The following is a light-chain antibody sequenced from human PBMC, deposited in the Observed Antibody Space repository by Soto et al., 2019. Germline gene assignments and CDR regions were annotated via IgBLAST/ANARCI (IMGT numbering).Light chain of an antibody. J-gene: IGKJ4*01. CDR2: GAS. CDR1: QSVSSSY. V-gene: IGKV3-15*01. Sequence: EILLTQSPGPLSLSPGERATLSCRASQSVSSSYLAWYQQKPGQAPRLLIYGASTRATGIPARFSGSGSGTEFTLTISSLQSEDFAVYYCQQYDNWPLTFGGRTKVDIK. CDR3: QQYDNWPLT.